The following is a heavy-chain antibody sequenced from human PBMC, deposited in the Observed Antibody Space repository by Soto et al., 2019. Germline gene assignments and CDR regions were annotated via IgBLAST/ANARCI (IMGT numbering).Heavy chain of an antibody. CDR2: IYYSGST. CDR1: GGSISSGDYY. J-gene: IGHJ5*02. D-gene: IGHD3-22*01. CDR3: ARQYYYDSSGYRVNWFDP. Sequence: SETLSLTCTVSGGSISSGDYYWSWIRQPPGKGLEWIGYIYYSGSTYYNPSLKSRVTISVDTSKNQFSLKLSSVTAADTAVYYCARQYYYDSSGYRVNWFDPWGQGTLVTVSS. V-gene: IGHV4-30-4*01.